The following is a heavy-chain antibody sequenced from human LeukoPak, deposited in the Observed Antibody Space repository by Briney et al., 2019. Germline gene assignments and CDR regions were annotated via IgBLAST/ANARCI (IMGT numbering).Heavy chain of an antibody. CDR1: GFSLTTSGVG. CDR2: IYWDDDK. V-gene: IGHV2-5*02. D-gene: IGHD6-19*01. CDR3: AHSPRYSSGWYYDY. Sequence: SGPTLVNPTQTLPLTCTFSGFSLTTSGVGVGWIRQPPGKALEWLALIYWDDDKRYSPSLKSRLTITKDTSKNQVVLTMTNMDSEDSATYYCAHSPRYSSGWYYDYWGQGIMVTVSS. J-gene: IGHJ4*02.